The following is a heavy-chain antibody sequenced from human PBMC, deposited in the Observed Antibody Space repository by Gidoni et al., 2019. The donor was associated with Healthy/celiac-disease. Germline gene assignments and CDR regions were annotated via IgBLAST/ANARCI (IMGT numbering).Heavy chain of an antibody. CDR2: IDPSDSYT. V-gene: IGHV5-10-1*03. Sequence: EVQLVQSGAEVKKPGESLRISCKGSGYSFTSYWISWVRQMPGKGLEWMGRIDPSDSYTNYSQSFQGHVTISADKSISTAYLQWSSLKASDTAMYYCARLTRYQLLYNWFDPWGQGTLVTVSS. J-gene: IGHJ5*02. CDR1: GYSFTSYW. D-gene: IGHD2-2*01. CDR3: ARLTRYQLLYNWFDP.